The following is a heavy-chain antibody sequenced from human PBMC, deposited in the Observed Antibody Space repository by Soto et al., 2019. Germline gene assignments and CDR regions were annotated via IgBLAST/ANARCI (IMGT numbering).Heavy chain of an antibody. CDR3: ARGGETGGYYYGSGSYED. CDR1: GFTFSSYW. D-gene: IGHD3-10*01. Sequence: GGSLRLSCAASGFTFSSYWMHWVRQAPGKGLVWVSRINSDGSSTSYADSVKGRFTISRDNAKNTLYLQMNSLRAEDTAVYYCARGGETGGYYYGSGSYEDWGQGTLVTVSS. J-gene: IGHJ4*02. CDR2: INSDGSST. V-gene: IGHV3-74*01.